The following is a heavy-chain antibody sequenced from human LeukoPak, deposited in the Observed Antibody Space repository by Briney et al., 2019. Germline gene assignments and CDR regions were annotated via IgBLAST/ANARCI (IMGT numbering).Heavy chain of an antibody. D-gene: IGHD3-10*01. V-gene: IGHV6-1*01. CDR3: ARFGAPSYYGSGSYYNL. CDR2: TYYRSKWYN. Sequence: SQTPSLTCAISGDSVSSNSAAWNWIRQSPSRGLEWLGRTYYRSKWYNDYAVSVKSRITINPDTSKNQFSLQLNSVTPEGTAVYYCARFGAPSYYGSGSYYNLWGQGTLVTVSS. J-gene: IGHJ4*02. CDR1: GDSVSSNSAA.